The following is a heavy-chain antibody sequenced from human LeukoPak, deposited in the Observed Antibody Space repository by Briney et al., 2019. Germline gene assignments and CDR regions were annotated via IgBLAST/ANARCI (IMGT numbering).Heavy chain of an antibody. CDR1: GFTFSNYA. J-gene: IGHJ4*02. CDR3: AKEGDSSAWSSFDY. V-gene: IGHV3-30-3*01. CDR2: MSYTETRV. Sequence: QSGGSLRLSCAASGFTFSNYAMHWVRQAPGKGLEWVTVMSYTETRVHHADSVKGRFTISRDNSKDMLYLEMSSLRAEDTAVYYCAKEGDSSAWSSFDYWGQGTLVTVSS. D-gene: IGHD6-19*01.